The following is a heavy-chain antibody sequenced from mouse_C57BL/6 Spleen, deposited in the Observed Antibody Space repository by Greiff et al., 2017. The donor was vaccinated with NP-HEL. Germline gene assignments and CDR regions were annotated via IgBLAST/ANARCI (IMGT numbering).Heavy chain of an antibody. J-gene: IGHJ4*01. CDR2: ISDGGSYT. CDR3: ARDNTGNYAMDY. V-gene: IGHV5-4*01. D-gene: IGHD1-1*01. Sequence: EVQLQESGGGLVKPGGSLKLSCAASGFTFSSYAMSWVRQTPEKRLEWVATISDGGSYTYYPDNVKGRFTISRDNAKNNLYLQMSHLKSEDTAMYYCARDNTGNYAMDYWGQGTSVTVSS. CDR1: GFTFSSYA.